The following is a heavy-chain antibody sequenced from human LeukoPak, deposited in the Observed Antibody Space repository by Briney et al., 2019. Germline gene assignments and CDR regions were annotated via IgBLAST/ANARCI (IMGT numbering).Heavy chain of an antibody. CDR2: INHSGST. V-gene: IGHV4-34*01. J-gene: IGHJ4*02. CDR1: GGSFSGYY. D-gene: IGHD4-17*01. CDR3: ARDPTTVTTIFDS. Sequence: PSETLSLTCAVYGGSFSGYYWSWIRQPPGKGLEWIGEINHSGSTNYNPSLKSRVTISVDTSKNQFSLELSSVTAADTAVYYCARDPTTVTTIFDSWGQGTLVTVSS.